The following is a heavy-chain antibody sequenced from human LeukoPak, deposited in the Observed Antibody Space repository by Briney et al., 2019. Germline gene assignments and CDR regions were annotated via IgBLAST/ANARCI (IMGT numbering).Heavy chain of an antibody. CDR1: GGSISSGGYS. D-gene: IGHD5-24*01. V-gene: IGHV4-30-2*01. CDR2: IYHSGST. CDR3: ARDRSGMATYYYYYYMDV. J-gene: IGHJ6*03. Sequence: PSQTLSLTCAVSGGSISSGGYSWSWIRQPPGKGLEWIGYIYHSGSTYYNPSLKSRVTISVDRSKNQFSLKLSSVTAADTAVYYCARDRSGMATYYYYYYMDVWGKGTTVTVSS.